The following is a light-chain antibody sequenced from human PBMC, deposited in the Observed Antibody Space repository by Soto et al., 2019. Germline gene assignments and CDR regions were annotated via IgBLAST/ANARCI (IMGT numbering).Light chain of an antibody. CDR3: QQYFSDWT. CDR1: QSIAKW. Sequence: DVQMTHSPSIVSASVGDTVTITCRASQSIAKWLAWYQQKPGRAPKLLISEASISQSGVPSRFSGSESGTEFSLTISGLKPDDFATYYCQQYFSDWTFGQGTKVDIK. V-gene: IGKV1-5*03. CDR2: EAS. J-gene: IGKJ1*01.